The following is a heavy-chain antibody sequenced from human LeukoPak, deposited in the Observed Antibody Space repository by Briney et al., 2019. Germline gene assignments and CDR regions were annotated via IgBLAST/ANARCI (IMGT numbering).Heavy chain of an antibody. CDR2: IYTSGST. Sequence: SETLSLTCTVSGGSISSYYWSWIRQPAGKGLEWIGRIYTSGSTNYNPSLKSRVTISVDTSKNQFSLKLSSVTAADTAVYYCARRKGSHYYGSGSTSHFDYWGQGTLVTVSS. J-gene: IGHJ4*02. V-gene: IGHV4-4*07. D-gene: IGHD3-10*01. CDR1: GGSISSYY. CDR3: ARRKGSHYYGSGSTSHFDY.